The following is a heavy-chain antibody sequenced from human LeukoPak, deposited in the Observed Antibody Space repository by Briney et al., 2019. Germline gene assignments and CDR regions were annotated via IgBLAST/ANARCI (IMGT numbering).Heavy chain of an antibody. Sequence: SETLSLTCAVYGGSFSGYYWSWIRQPPGKGLEWIGEINHSGSTNYNPSLKSRVTISVDTSKNQFSLKLSSVTAADTAVYYCARDRYSSGWFDYYYYYGMDVWGQGTTVSVSS. CDR1: GGSFSGYY. CDR3: ARDRYSSGWFDYYYYYGMDV. CDR2: INHSGST. D-gene: IGHD6-19*01. V-gene: IGHV4-34*01. J-gene: IGHJ6*02.